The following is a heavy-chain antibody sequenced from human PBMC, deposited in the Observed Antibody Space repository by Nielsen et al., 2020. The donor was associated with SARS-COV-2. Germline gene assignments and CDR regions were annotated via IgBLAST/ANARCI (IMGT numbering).Heavy chain of an antibody. CDR1: GYIFNNYW. CDR3: ARHSQDYGMDV. J-gene: IGHJ6*02. Sequence: GESLKISCKASGYIFNNYWIAWVRQMPGKDLEWMGITYPGGSDTRYSPSFQGQVTISVDKSISTAYLLLSSLKASDTAIYYCARHSQDYGMDVWGQGTTVTVSS. V-gene: IGHV5-51*01. CDR2: TYPGGSDT.